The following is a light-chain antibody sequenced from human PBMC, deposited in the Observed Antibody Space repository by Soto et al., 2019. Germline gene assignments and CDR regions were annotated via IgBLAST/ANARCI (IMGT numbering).Light chain of an antibody. Sequence: EIVLMQSPGTLSLSPGERATLSCRASQSVSNNYVAWYQQKPGQAPRLLIAGASSRATGIPDRFSGSGSGTDFTLTISRLEPDDFAVYYCQQYGSSPPLTFAGGTKVEIK. V-gene: IGKV3-20*01. CDR2: GAS. J-gene: IGKJ4*01. CDR1: QSVSNNY. CDR3: QQYGSSPPLT.